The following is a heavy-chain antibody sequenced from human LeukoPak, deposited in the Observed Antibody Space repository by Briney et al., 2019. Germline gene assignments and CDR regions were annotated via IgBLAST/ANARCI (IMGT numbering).Heavy chain of an antibody. CDR3: ARLGYCSSTGCSGRDY. J-gene: IGHJ4*02. Sequence: ASVKVSCKASGGTFSSYAISWVRQAPGQGLEWMGRIIPILGIANYAQKFQGRVTITADKSTGTAYMELSSLRSEDTAVYYCARLGYCSSTGCSGRDYWGQGTLVTVSS. D-gene: IGHD2-2*01. CDR2: IIPILGIA. CDR1: GGTFSSYA. V-gene: IGHV1-69*04.